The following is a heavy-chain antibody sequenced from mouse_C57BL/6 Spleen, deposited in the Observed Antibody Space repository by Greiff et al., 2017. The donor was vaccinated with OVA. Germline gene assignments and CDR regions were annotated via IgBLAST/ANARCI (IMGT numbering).Heavy chain of an antibody. Sequence: QVQLQQSGAELVRPGTSVKMSCKASGYTFTNYWIGWAKQRPGHGLEWIGDIYPGGGYTNYNEKFKGKATLTADKSSSTAYMQFSSLTSEDSAIYYCARREDGYYVGFAYWGQGTLVTVSA. D-gene: IGHD2-3*01. CDR1: GYTFTNYW. CDR2: IYPGGGYT. V-gene: IGHV1-63*01. CDR3: ARREDGYYVGFAY. J-gene: IGHJ3*01.